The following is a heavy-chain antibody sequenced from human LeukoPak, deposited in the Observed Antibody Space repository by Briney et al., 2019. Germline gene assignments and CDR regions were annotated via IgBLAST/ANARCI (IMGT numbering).Heavy chain of an antibody. CDR2: ITPIFGTA. CDR3: AREESGGSGSYYNSY. Sequence: SVKVSCKASGGTFSSYAISWVRQAPGQGLEWMGRITPIFGTANYAQKFQGRVTITTGESTSTAYMELSSLRSEDTAVYYCAREESGGSGSYYNSYWGQGTLVTVSS. D-gene: IGHD3-10*01. J-gene: IGHJ4*02. V-gene: IGHV1-69*05. CDR1: GGTFSSYA.